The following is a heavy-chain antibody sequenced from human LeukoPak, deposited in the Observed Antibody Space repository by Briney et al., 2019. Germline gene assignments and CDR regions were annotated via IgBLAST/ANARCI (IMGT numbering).Heavy chain of an antibody. CDR1: ICSFSSSTL. V-gene: IGHV4-4*02. CDR3: ARQKWEQQGGDYYFNGLDV. CDR2: SDLYGTT. J-gene: IGHJ6*02. D-gene: IGHD1/OR15-1a*01. Sequence: SETLTLSCSASICSFSSSTLSCWVRHPPVKLLEWTADSDLYGTTNYNQSFTSRFTMSIDRSRNQFYLKLTTVTATDTAVYYRARQKWEQQGGDYYFNGLDVWGPGTTVIVSS.